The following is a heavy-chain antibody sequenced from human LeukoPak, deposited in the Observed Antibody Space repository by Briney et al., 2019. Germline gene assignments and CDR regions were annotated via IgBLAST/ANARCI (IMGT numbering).Heavy chain of an antibody. J-gene: IGHJ4*02. Sequence: PSETLSLTCTVSGGSISSYYWSWIRQPPGKGLEWIGYFYYSGSTNYNPSLKSRVTISVDKSKNQFSLKLSSVTAADTAVYYCARRPPYYYDSSGYYAGFDYWGQGTLVTVSS. CDR2: FYYSGST. CDR3: ARRPPYYYDSSGYYAGFDY. D-gene: IGHD3-22*01. V-gene: IGHV4-59*12. CDR1: GGSISSYY.